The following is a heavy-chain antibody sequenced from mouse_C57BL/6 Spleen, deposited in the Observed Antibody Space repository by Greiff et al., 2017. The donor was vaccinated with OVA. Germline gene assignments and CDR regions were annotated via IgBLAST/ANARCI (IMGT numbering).Heavy chain of an antibody. Sequence: EVQVVESGPGMVKPSQSLSLTCTVTGYSITSGYDWHWIRHFPGNKLEWMGYISYSGSTNYNPSLKSRISITHDTSKNHFFLKLNSVTTEDTATYYCARGYDYAYAMDYWGQGTSVTVSS. CDR1: GYSITSGYD. D-gene: IGHD2-4*01. CDR2: ISYSGST. V-gene: IGHV3-1*01. CDR3: ARGYDYAYAMDY. J-gene: IGHJ4*01.